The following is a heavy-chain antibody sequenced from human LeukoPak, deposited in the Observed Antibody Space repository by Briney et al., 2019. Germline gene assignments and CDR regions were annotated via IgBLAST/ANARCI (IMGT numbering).Heavy chain of an antibody. CDR1: GFPVNKYE. V-gene: IGHV3-48*03. CDR3: VRGRLLRSTKYFDY. D-gene: IGHD2-21*02. Sequence: GGSLRLSCAASGFPVNKYEMHWVRQAPGKGLDWVSYIDAGATSTNYADSVWGRFTLSRDNAQNSVHLRMNSLRDEDTAVYYCVRGRLLRSTKYFDYWGQGALVTVSS. J-gene: IGHJ4*02. CDR2: IDAGATST.